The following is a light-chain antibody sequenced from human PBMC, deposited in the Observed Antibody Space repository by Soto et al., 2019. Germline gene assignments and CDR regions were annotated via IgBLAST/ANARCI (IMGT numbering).Light chain of an antibody. CDR2: EVS. CDR1: SSDVGGYNY. CDR3: SSYTSSSTPYV. Sequence: QSALTQPASVSGSPGQSITISCTGTSSDVGGYNYVSLYQQHPGKAPKLMIYEVSNRPSGVSNRFSGSKSGNTASLTISGLQAEDEDDYYCSSYTSSSTPYVFGTGTNVTVL. J-gene: IGLJ1*01. V-gene: IGLV2-14*01.